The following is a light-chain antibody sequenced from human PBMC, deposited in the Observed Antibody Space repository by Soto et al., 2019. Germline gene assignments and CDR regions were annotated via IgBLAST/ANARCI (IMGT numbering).Light chain of an antibody. CDR1: QSVSSSY. CDR2: GAS. Sequence: EIVLTHSPGTLSLSPGERATLSCRASQSVSSSYLAWYQQKPGQAPRLLIHGASSRATGIPDRFSGSGSGTDFTLTISRLEPEDFAVYYCQQYGSTPTTFGQGTKVDIK. V-gene: IGKV3-20*01. J-gene: IGKJ1*01. CDR3: QQYGSTPTT.